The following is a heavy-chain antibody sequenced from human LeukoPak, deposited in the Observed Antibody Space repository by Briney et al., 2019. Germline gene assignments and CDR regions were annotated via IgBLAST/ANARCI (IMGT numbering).Heavy chain of an antibody. Sequence: GTSVKVSCKASGYTFSRYGISWVRQAPGQGLEWMGWISGYNGHTKYAQKVQGRVTMSTDTSTSTVYMELRSLISDDTGVYYCARGQTNRLLWVGELVSNINPSDYWGQGTLVTVSS. CDR3: ARGQTNRLLWVGELVSNINPSDY. J-gene: IGHJ4*02. D-gene: IGHD3-10*01. CDR2: ISGYNGHT. V-gene: IGHV1-18*01. CDR1: GYTFSRYG.